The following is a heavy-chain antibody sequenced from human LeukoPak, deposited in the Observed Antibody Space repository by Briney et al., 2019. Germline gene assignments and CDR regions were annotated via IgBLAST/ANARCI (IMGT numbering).Heavy chain of an antibody. CDR1: GYTLTELS. CDR3: ATSDCSSTSCYTRDEFNWFDP. Sequence: ASVKVSCKVSGYTLTELSMHWVRQAPGKGLEWMGGFDPEDGETIYAQKFQGRVTMTEDTSTDTAYMELSSLRSEDTAVYYCATSDCSSTSCYTRDEFNWFDPWGQGTLVTASS. J-gene: IGHJ5*02. D-gene: IGHD2-2*02. V-gene: IGHV1-24*01. CDR2: FDPEDGET.